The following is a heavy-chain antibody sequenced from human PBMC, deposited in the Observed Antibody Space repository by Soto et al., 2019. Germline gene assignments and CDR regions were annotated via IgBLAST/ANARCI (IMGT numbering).Heavy chain of an antibody. D-gene: IGHD5-12*01. J-gene: IGHJ3*02. CDR3: ARARYSGYDDRGAFDI. V-gene: IGHV3-11*01. Sequence: GGSLRFSCAASGFTFSDYYMSWIRQAPGKGLEWVSYISSSGSTIYYADSVKGRFTISRDNAKNSLYLQMNSLRAEDTAVYYCARARYSGYDDRGAFDIWGQGTMVTVSS. CDR1: GFTFSDYY. CDR2: ISSSGSTI.